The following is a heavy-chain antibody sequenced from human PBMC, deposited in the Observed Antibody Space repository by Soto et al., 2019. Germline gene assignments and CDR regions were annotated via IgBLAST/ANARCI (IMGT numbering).Heavy chain of an antibody. J-gene: IGHJ4*02. D-gene: IGHD1-26*01. CDR2: ISDSGTGT. Sequence: EVQLLESGGGMGHPGGSLKLSCAASGFTFSSYAMTWVRQAPGKGLEWVSVISDSGTGTYYADSVKGRFTISRDNSKNTLYLQMNSLRADDTAVYYCAKANLNGKGANDYWGQGALVTVSS. CDR3: AKANLNGKGANDY. CDR1: GFTFSSYA. V-gene: IGHV3-23*01.